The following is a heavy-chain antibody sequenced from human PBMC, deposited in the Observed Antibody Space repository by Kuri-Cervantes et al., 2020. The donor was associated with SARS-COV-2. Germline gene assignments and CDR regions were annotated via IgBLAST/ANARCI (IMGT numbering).Heavy chain of an antibody. J-gene: IGHJ3*02. CDR3: ARRLVMVTATIDAFDI. CDR2: ISSSSSYI. V-gene: IGHV3-21*01. D-gene: IGHD2-21*02. Sequence: GESLKISCAASGFTFSSYSMNWVRQAPGKGLEWVSSISSSSSYIYYADSVKGRFTISRDNAKNSLYLQRNSLRAEDTAVYYCARRLVMVTATIDAFDIWGQGTMVTVSS. CDR1: GFTFSSYS.